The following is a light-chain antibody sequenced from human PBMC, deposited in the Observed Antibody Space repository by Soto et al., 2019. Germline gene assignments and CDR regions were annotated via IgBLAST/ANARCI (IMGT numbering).Light chain of an antibody. J-gene: IGKJ1*01. CDR2: LGS. CDR1: QSLLDSKGYNY. V-gene: IGKV2-28*01. CDR3: MQALQTPPT. Sequence: DIVMTQSPLSLPVTPGEPASISCRSSQSLLDSKGYNYLDWYLQKPGQSPQLLIYLGSNWVFGVPGRFSGSGSGTDFTLKISRVEAEDVGVYYCMQALQTPPTFGHGTKVEFK.